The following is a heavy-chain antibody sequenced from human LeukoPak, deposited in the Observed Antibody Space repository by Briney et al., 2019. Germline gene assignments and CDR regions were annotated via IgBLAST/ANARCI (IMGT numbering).Heavy chain of an antibody. D-gene: IGHD2-2*02. Sequence: GGSLRLSCAASGFTFSSYSMNWVRQAPGKGLEWVSSISSSSSYIYYADSVKGRFTISRDNAKNSLYLQMNSLRAEDTAVYYCARDAGLGYCSSTSCYKSRGAFDIWGQGTMVTVSS. CDR1: GFTFSSYS. CDR3: ARDAGLGYCSSTSCYKSRGAFDI. J-gene: IGHJ3*02. CDR2: ISSSSSYI. V-gene: IGHV3-21*01.